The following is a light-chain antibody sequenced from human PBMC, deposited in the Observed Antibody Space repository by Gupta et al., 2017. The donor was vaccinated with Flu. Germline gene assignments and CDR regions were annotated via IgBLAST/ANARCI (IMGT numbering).Light chain of an antibody. J-gene: IGKJ4*01. CDR2: DAS. Sequence: DIQLTQSPSSLSASVGDRVTITCQASHDIQKYLNWYQQKPGKAPELLIYDASNLETGVPSRFSGSGSGTDFTFTIRSLQPEDFATYYCQQYHNLLLFGGGTKVEMK. V-gene: IGKV1-33*01. CDR1: HDIQKY. CDR3: QQYHNLLL.